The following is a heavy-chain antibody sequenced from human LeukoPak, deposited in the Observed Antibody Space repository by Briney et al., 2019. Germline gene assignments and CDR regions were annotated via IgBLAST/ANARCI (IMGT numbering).Heavy chain of an antibody. Sequence: PGGSLRLSCAASGFTVSSNYMSWVRQAPGKGLEWDSVIYSGGSTYYADSVKGRFTISRDNSKNMIYLEMTSLKAEDTAVYYCAKERNLEIAVAGTIFDSWGQGTLVTVSS. CDR2: IYSGGST. CDR1: GFTVSSNY. V-gene: IGHV3-53*01. D-gene: IGHD6-19*01. CDR3: AKERNLEIAVAGTIFDS. J-gene: IGHJ4*02.